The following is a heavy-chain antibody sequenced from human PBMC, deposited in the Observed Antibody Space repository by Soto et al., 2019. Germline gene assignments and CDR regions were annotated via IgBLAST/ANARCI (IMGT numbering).Heavy chain of an antibody. V-gene: IGHV1-69*05. CDR2: IIPIFGTA. CDR1: GGTFSSYA. CDR3: ARDPHEFWTSYWFDP. J-gene: IGHJ5*02. D-gene: IGHD3-3*01. Sequence: GASVKVSCKASGGTFSSYAISWVRQAPGQGLEWMGGIIPIFGTANYAQKFQGRVTLTTDTSTSTAYMELRSPRSDDTAIYYCARDPHEFWTSYWFDPWGQGTPVTVS.